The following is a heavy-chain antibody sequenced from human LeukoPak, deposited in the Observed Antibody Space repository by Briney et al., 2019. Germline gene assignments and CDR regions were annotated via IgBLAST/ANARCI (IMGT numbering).Heavy chain of an antibody. J-gene: IGHJ4*02. V-gene: IGHV3-21*04. Sequence: GGSLRLSCAASGFTFSSSAMNWVRQAPGKGLEWVSSISSSSSYIYYADSVKGRFTTSRDNAKNTLDLQMNSLRAEDTAVYYCARLPGSGSDWGQGTLVTVSS. CDR1: GFTFSSSA. CDR3: ARLPGSGSD. D-gene: IGHD3-10*01. CDR2: ISSSSSYI.